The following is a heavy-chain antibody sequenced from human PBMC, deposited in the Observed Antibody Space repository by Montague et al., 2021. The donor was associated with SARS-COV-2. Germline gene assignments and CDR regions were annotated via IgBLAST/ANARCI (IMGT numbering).Heavy chain of an antibody. D-gene: IGHD5-18*01. CDR1: GGSISRGYYY. J-gene: IGHJ4*02. CDR3: ARGVDTGVVTVTGGFDS. Sequence: TLSLTCTVSGGSISRGYYYWSWIRLPAGKGLEWIGRIYRSGSTNYNPSLESRVVLSVDTSRNQFSMKLTSVTAADTAMYYCARGVDTGVVTVTGGFDSWGQGTLVTVSS. V-gene: IGHV4-61*02. CDR2: IYRSGST.